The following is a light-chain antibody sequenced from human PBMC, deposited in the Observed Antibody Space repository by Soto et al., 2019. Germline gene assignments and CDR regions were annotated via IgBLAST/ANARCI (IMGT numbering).Light chain of an antibody. Sequence: EIVMTQSPATLSVSPGERATLSCRASQSISSELAWYQQKPGQPPRLLISGASTRATGVPARFTGSGSGSDFTLTISGLQSEDFAVYSCQQGHNWPLTFGQGTRLEI. CDR1: QSISSE. CDR3: QQGHNWPLT. V-gene: IGKV3-15*01. J-gene: IGKJ2*01. CDR2: GAS.